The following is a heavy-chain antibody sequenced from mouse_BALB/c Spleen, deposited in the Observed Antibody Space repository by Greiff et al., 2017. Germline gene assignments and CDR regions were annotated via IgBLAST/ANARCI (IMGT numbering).Heavy chain of an antibody. V-gene: IGHV1-54*01. J-gene: IGHJ4*01. D-gene: IGHD1-1*01. CDR2: INPGSGGT. CDR3: ARLLRSYAMDY. Sequence: QVQLQQSGAELVRPGTSVKVSCKASGYDFTNYLIEWVKQRPGQGLEWIGVINPGSGGTNYNEKFKGKATLTADKSSSTAYMQLSSLTSDDSAVYFCARLLRSYAMDYWGQGTSVTVSS. CDR1: GYDFTNYL.